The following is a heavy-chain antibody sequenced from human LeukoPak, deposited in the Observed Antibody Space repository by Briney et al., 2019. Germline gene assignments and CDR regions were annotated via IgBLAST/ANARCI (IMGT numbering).Heavy chain of an antibody. Sequence: ASVKVSCKASGYTFTDYYIHWVRQAPGQGLEWMGWISPNSGGTNYAQQFQGRVTMTRDTSISTAYMELSRLRSDDTAVYYCARDQRYCSGGSCYPDWFDPWGQGTLVTVSS. V-gene: IGHV1-2*02. CDR2: ISPNSGGT. J-gene: IGHJ5*02. CDR1: GYTFTDYY. D-gene: IGHD2-15*01. CDR3: ARDQRYCSGGSCYPDWFDP.